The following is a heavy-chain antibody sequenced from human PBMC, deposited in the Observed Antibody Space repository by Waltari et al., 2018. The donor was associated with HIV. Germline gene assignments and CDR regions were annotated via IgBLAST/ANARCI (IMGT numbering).Heavy chain of an antibody. CDR1: GFNFDYYA. CDR3: TRGPMYNWFDP. J-gene: IGHJ5*02. CDR2: ISWHSIRI. V-gene: IGHV3-9*01. D-gene: IGHD3-10*01. Sequence: EVQLVESGGGMVQPGRSLRLSCAASGFNFDYYAMHWVRQPPGKGLEWVSSISWHSIRITYADSVRGRFTISRDNAKKSLYLQMDSLRPEDTALYYCTRGPMYNWFDPWGQGTLVTVSS.